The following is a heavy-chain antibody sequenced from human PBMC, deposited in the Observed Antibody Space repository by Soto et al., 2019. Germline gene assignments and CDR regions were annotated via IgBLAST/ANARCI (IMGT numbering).Heavy chain of an antibody. Sequence: ASVKVSCKASGYTFPSYYMHWVRQAPGQGLEWMGIINPSGGSTSYAQKFQGRVTMTRDTSTSTVYMELSSLRSEDTAVYYCARDSIVVPAAHLNYFDYWGQGTLVTVSS. J-gene: IGHJ4*02. V-gene: IGHV1-46*01. CDR1: GYTFPSYY. D-gene: IGHD2-2*01. CDR3: ARDSIVVPAAHLNYFDY. CDR2: INPSGGST.